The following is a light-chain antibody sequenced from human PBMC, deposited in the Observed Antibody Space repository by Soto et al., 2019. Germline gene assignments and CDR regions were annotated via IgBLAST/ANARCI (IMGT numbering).Light chain of an antibody. J-gene: IGKJ5*01. CDR1: QSVDTY. Sequence: EIVLTQSPATLSLSPGESATLSCTTNQSVDTYFAWYQQKRGLAPRLLIYDASNRAIGIPARFSGRGSETDFSLTISSLELEDFAIYFCQQRGTWPPTFGRGTRLE. V-gene: IGKV3-11*01. CDR3: QQRGTWPPT. CDR2: DAS.